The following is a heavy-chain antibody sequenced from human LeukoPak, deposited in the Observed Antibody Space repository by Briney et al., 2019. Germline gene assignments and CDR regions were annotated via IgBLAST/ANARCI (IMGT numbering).Heavy chain of an antibody. CDR1: GVSISSGDYY. J-gene: IGHJ4*02. V-gene: IGHV4-30-4*01. Sequence: PSETLSLTCTVSGVSISSGDYYWSWIRQPPGKGLEWIGYIYYSGSTYYNPSLKSRATISVDTSKNQFSLKLSSVTAADTAVYYCATYVDTAMVVGFDYWGQGTLVTVSS. CDR3: ATYVDTAMVVGFDY. CDR2: IYYSGST. D-gene: IGHD5-18*01.